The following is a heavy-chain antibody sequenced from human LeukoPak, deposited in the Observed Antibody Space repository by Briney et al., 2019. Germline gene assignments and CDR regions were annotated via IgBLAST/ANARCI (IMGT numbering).Heavy chain of an antibody. J-gene: IGHJ4*02. CDR3: ARQGRLELLWFGELLV. Sequence: PSETLSLTCTVSGGSISSSSYYWGWIRQPPGRGLEWIGSIYYSGSTYYNPSLKSRVTISVDTSKNQFSLKLSSVTAADTAVYYCARQGRLELLWFGELLVWGQGTLVTVSS. D-gene: IGHD3-10*01. CDR1: GGSISSSSYY. V-gene: IGHV4-39*01. CDR2: IYYSGST.